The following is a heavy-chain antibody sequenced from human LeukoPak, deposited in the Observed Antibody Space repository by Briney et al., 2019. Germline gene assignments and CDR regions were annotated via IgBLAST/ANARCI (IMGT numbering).Heavy chain of an antibody. J-gene: IGHJ4*02. CDR2: IYYSGST. CDR3: ARHQANILTGYLDY. V-gene: IGHV4-39*07. D-gene: IGHD3-9*01. Sequence: PSETLSLTCIVSGGSISSSSYYWGWIRQPPGKGLEWIGSIYYSGSTNYNPSLKSRVTISVDKSKNQFSLKLSSVTAADTAVYYCARHQANILTGYLDYWGQGTLVTVSS. CDR1: GGSISSSSYY.